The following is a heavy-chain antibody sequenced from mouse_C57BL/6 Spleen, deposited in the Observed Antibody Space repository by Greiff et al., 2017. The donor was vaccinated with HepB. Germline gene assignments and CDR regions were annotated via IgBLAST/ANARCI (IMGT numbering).Heavy chain of an antibody. D-gene: IGHD2-2*01. J-gene: IGHJ2*01. Sequence: QVQLQQPGAELVKPGASVKLSCKASGYTFTSYWMHWVKQRPGQGLEWVGMIHPNSGSTNYNEKFKSKATLTVDKSSSTAYMQLSSLTSEDSAVYYCARSENGYGGGYWGQGTTLTVSS. CDR3: ARSENGYGGGY. V-gene: IGHV1-64*01. CDR1: GYTFTSYW. CDR2: IHPNSGST.